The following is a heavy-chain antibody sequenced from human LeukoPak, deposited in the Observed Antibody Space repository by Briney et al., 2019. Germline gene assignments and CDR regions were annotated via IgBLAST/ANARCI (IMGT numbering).Heavy chain of an antibody. V-gene: IGHV3-11*05. CDR2: ISSSSYT. D-gene: IGHD1-26*01. CDR3: ARVAGGSYSSYFDY. Sequence: GGSLRLSCAASGFTFSDYYMSWIRQAPGKGLEWVSYISSSSYTNYADSVKGRFTISRDNAKNSLYLQMNSLRAEDTAVYYCARVAGGSYSSYFDYWGQGTLVTVSS. J-gene: IGHJ4*02. CDR1: GFTFSDYY.